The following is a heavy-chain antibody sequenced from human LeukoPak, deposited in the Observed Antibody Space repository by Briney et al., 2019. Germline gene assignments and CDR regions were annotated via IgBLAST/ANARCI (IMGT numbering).Heavy chain of an antibody. V-gene: IGHV1-69-2*01. Sequence: ASVKVSCKVSGYTFTDYYMHWVQQAPGKGLEWMGLVDPEDGETIYAEKFQGRVTITADPSTDTAYMELSSLRSEDTAVYYCATLSGGATEDYWGQGTLVTVSS. J-gene: IGHJ4*02. D-gene: IGHD1-26*01. CDR3: ATLSGGATEDY. CDR1: GYTFTDYY. CDR2: VDPEDGET.